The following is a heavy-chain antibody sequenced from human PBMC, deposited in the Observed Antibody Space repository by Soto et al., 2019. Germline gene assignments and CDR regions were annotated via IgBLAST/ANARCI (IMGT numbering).Heavy chain of an antibody. CDR3: ARVHCSGTSCGMDV. CDR1: GFTFSSYS. Sequence: HGGSLRLSCAASGFTFSSYSMNWVRQAPGKGLEWLSSISDSSSYIYYAGSVKGRFPISRDNAKNSLYLQMNSLRAEDTAVYYCARVHCSGTSCGMDVWGQGTTVTVSS. J-gene: IGHJ6*02. D-gene: IGHD2-2*01. CDR2: ISDSSSYI. V-gene: IGHV3-21*01.